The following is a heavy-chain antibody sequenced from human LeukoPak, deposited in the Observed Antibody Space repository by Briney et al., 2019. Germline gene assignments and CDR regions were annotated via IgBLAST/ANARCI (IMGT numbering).Heavy chain of an antibody. CDR1: GFTFSSYS. CDR3: ARDLWYNWNDVPFDY. D-gene: IGHD1-1*01. CDR2: ISSSRSSK. J-gene: IGHJ4*02. Sequence: GGSLRLPCAASGFTFSSYSMNWVRQAPGKGLEWVSSISSSRSSKYYADSVKGRFTISRDNAKNSVYLQMNSLRAEDTAVYYCARDLWYNWNDVPFDYWAREPWSPSPQ. V-gene: IGHV3-21*01.